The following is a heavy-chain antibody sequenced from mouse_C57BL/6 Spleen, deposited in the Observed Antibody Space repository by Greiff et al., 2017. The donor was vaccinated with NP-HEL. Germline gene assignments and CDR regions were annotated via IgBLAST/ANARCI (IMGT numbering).Heavy chain of an antibody. Sequence: EVQLQQSGPELVQPGASVKISCKASGYTFTDYYMNWVKQSHGKSLEWIGDITPNNGGTSYNQKFKGKATLTVDKSSSTAYMELRSLTSEDSAVYYCARSYGSSVYFDVRGTGTTGTVSA. D-gene: IGHD1-1*01. CDR2: ITPNNGGT. CDR1: GYTFTDYY. J-gene: IGHJ1*03. V-gene: IGHV1-26*01. CDR3: ARSYGSSVYFDV.